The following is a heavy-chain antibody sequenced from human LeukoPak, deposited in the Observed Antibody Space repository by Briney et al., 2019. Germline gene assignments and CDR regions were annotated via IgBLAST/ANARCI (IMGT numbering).Heavy chain of an antibody. CDR3: AKVYCSSTSCYPPNWFDP. Sequence: GGSLRLSCAASGFSFSRAWMSWVRQAPGKGLEWVSAISGSGGSTYYADSVKGRFTISRDNSKNTLYLQMNSLRAEDTAVYYCAKVYCSSTSCYPPNWFDPWGQGTLVTVSS. D-gene: IGHD2-2*01. CDR1: GFSFSRAW. J-gene: IGHJ5*02. CDR2: ISGSGGST. V-gene: IGHV3-23*01.